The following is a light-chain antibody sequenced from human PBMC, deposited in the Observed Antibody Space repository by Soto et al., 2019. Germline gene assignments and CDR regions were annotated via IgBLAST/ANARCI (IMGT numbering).Light chain of an antibody. CDR1: QSVLYSSNNKNY. J-gene: IGKJ1*01. V-gene: IGKV4-1*01. CDR3: QQYYSTPQT. Sequence: DIVMPQSPDSLAVSLGERATSNCKSSQSVLYSSNNKNYLAWYQQKPGQPPKLLIYWASTRESGVPDRFSGSGSGTDFTLTISSLQAEDVAVYYCQQYYSTPQTFGQGTKVDI. CDR2: WAS.